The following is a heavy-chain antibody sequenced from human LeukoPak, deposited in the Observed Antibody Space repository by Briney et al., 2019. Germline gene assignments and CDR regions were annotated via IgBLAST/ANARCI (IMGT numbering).Heavy chain of an antibody. CDR3: ARASYPNYYYYGMDV. CDR1: GFTFSSYG. J-gene: IGHJ6*02. Sequence: PGGSLRLSCAASGFTFSSYGMHWVRQAPGKGLEWVAVIWYDGSNKYYADSVKGRFTISRDNSKNTLYLQMNSLRAEDTAVYYCARASYPNYYYYGMDVWGQGTTVTVSS. V-gene: IGHV3-33*08. CDR2: IWYDGSNK.